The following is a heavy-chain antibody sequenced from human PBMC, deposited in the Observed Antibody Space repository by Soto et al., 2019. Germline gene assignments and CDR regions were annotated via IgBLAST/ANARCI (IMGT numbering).Heavy chain of an antibody. CDR1: GGSISSYY. CDR3: ARSDGRY. J-gene: IGHJ4*02. CDR2: IYYSGST. Sequence: SETLSLTCTVSGGSISSYYWSWIRQPPGKGLEWVGYIYYSGSTNYNPSLKSRVTISVDTSKNQFSLKLSSVTAAGTGVYYCARSDGRYWGQGTLVTVSS. V-gene: IGHV4-59*01.